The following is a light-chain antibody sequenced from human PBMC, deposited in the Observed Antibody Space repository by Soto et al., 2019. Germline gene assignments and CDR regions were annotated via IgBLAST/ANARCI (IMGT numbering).Light chain of an antibody. Sequence: DIQMSQSPSSLSASVGDRVTITCRASQSITSYLNWYQQKPGKPPKLLIYAASSLQSGVPSRFXGSGSGTDFTLTISSLQPEDFATYYCQQSYSTPPWTFGQGTKLEIK. CDR1: QSITSY. J-gene: IGKJ2*02. CDR2: AAS. CDR3: QQSYSTPPWT. V-gene: IGKV1-39*01.